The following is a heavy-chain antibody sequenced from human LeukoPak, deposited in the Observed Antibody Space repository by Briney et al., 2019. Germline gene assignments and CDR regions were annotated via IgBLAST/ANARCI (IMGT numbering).Heavy chain of an antibody. CDR1: GFTFSSYA. CDR2: ISGSGGST. D-gene: IGHD1-26*01. CDR3: AKDRRGYSGSHFDY. V-gene: IGHV3-23*01. J-gene: IGHJ4*02. Sequence: GGSLRLSCAASGFTFSSYAMSWVRQAPGKGLEWVSAISGSGGSTFYADSVKGRFTISRDTSKNTLYLQMNSLRAEDTAVYYRAKDRRGYSGSHFDYWGQGTLVTVSS.